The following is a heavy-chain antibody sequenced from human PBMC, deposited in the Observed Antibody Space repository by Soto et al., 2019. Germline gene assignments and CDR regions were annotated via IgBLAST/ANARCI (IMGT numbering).Heavy chain of an antibody. CDR1: GYTFTSYG. CDR2: ISAYNGNT. V-gene: IGHV1-18*01. J-gene: IGHJ4*02. D-gene: IGHD6-13*01. Sequence: QVQLVQSGAEVKKPGASVKVSCKASGYTFTSYGISWVRQAPGQGLEWMGWISAYNGNTNYAQKLQGRVTMTTDTSTSPAYMELRSLRADDTAVYYCARVSDPGIAAAGTGYFDYWGQGTLVTVSS. CDR3: ARVSDPGIAAAGTGYFDY.